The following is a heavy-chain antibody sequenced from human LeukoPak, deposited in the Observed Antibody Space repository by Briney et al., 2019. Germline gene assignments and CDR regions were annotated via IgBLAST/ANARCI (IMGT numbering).Heavy chain of an antibody. CDR3: ARGLDTFDY. V-gene: IGHV1-24*01. CDR1: GYTLTELS. D-gene: IGHD3/OR15-3a*01. CDR2: FDPEDGET. J-gene: IGHJ4*02. Sequence: ASVKVSCKVSGYTLTELSMHWVRQAPGKGLEWMGGFDPEDGETIYAQKFQGRVTITRDTSASTAYMELSSLRSEDTAVYYCARGLDTFDYWGQGTLVTVSS.